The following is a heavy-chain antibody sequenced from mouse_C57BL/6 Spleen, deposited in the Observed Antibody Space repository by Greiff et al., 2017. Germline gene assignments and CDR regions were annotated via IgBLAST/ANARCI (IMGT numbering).Heavy chain of an antibody. V-gene: IGHV1-82*01. D-gene: IGHD1-1*01. CDR3: ARAITTVVAPYFDY. CDR2: IYPGDGDT. CDR1: GYAFSSSW. J-gene: IGHJ2*01. Sequence: VQLQQSGPELVKPGASVKISCKASGYAFSSSWMNWVKQRPGKGLEWIGRIYPGDGDTNYNGKFKGKATLTADKSSSTAYMQLSSLTSEDSAVXFCARAITTVVAPYFDYWGQGTTLTVSS.